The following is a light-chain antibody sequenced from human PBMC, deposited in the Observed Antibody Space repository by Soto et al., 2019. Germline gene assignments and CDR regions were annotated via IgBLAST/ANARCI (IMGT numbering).Light chain of an antibody. CDR3: AAWDDSLNGVV. Sequence: QLVLTQPPSASGTPGQRVTISCSGRSSNIGSNTVNWYQQLPGTAPKLVIYSNNQRPSGVPDRFSGSKSGTSASLAISGLQSEDEADYYCAAWDDSLNGVVFGGGTKLTVL. V-gene: IGLV1-44*01. CDR2: SNN. CDR1: SSNIGSNT. J-gene: IGLJ2*01.